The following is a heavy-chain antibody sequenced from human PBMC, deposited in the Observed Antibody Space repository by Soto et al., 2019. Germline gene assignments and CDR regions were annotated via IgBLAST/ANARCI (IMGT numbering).Heavy chain of an antibody. CDR1: GFTFSSYG. D-gene: IGHD6-13*01. V-gene: IGHV3-33*01. Sequence: GGSLRLSCAASGFTFSSYGMHWVRQAPGKGLEWVAVIWYDGSNKYYADSVKGRFTISRDNSKNTLYLQMNSLRAEGTAVYYCARATGYSSSWYNDYWGQGTLVTVSS. CDR3: ARATGYSSSWYNDY. J-gene: IGHJ4*02. CDR2: IWYDGSNK.